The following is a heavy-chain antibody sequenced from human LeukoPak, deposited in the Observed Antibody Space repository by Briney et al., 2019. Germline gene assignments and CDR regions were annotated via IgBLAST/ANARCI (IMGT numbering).Heavy chain of an antibody. CDR2: ISNSGGTT. CDR3: ARTARLLDY. J-gene: IGHJ4*02. CDR1: GFSFSDHY. Sequence: GGSLRLSRAASGFSFSDHYMTWIRQAPGKGLEWLSYISNSGGTTNYADSVKGRFTVSRDNAKNSLFLQMNSLRAEDTAVYYCARTARLLDYWGQGTLATVSS. V-gene: IGHV3-11*01. D-gene: IGHD2-21*02.